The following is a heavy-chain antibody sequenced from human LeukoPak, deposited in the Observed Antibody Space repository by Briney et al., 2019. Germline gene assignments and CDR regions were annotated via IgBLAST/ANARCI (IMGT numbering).Heavy chain of an antibody. V-gene: IGHV3-33*01. D-gene: IGHD3-10*01. CDR2: IWYDGTNK. CDR3: ARGRFGELSVATFDI. J-gene: IGHJ3*02. Sequence: GGSLRLSCAASGFTFNNYGMHWVGQAPGKGLEWVALIWYDGTNKYYGDSVKGRFTISRDNSKNTLYLQMNSLRAEDTAVYYCARGRFGELSVATFDIWGQGTMVTVSS. CDR1: GFTFNNYG.